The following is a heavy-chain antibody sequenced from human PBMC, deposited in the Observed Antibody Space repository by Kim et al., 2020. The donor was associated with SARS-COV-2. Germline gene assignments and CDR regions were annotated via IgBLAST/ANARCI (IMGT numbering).Heavy chain of an antibody. V-gene: IGHV1-69*13. CDR2: IIPIFGTA. Sequence: SVKVSCKASGGTFSSYAISWVRQAPGQGLEWMGGIIPIFGTANYAQKFQGRVTITADESTSTAYMELSSLRSEDTAVYYCARSLLRFHSLPDYYGMDVWGQGTTVTVSS. D-gene: IGHD3-3*01. J-gene: IGHJ6*02. CDR3: ARSLLRFHSLPDYYGMDV. CDR1: GGTFSSYA.